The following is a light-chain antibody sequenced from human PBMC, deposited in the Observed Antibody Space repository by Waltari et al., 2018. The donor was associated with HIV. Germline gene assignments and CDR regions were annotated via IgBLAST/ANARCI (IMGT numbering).Light chain of an antibody. CDR3: ASYTRTSTVV. J-gene: IGLJ3*02. Sequence: QSALTQPASVSGSLGQSITISCVGTSSDIATYVSWYQHHPDNAPVLVIYDANTRPSEIPLRFSGSKSGNTASLTISGLQAEDEADYYCASYTRTSTVVFGGGTKVTVL. CDR2: DAN. V-gene: IGLV2-14*01. CDR1: SSDIATY.